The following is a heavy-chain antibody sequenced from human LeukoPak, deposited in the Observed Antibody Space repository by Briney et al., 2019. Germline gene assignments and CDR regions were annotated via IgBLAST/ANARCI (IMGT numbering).Heavy chain of an antibody. J-gene: IGHJ5*02. CDR2: MWYDGSNK. CDR1: GFTFSSYG. CDR3: AKEVYYDSSGYFRPNWFDP. V-gene: IGHV3-33*06. Sequence: GGSLRLSCAASGFTFSSYGMHWVRQAPGKGLEWVAVMWYDGSNKYYADSVKGRFTISRDNSKNTLYLQMNSLRAEDTAVYYCAKEVYYDSSGYFRPNWFDPWGQGTLVTVSS. D-gene: IGHD3-22*01.